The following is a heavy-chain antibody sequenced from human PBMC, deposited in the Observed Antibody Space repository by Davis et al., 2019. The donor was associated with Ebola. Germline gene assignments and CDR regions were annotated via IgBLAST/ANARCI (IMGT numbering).Heavy chain of an antibody. CDR3: ARERNSGYDVNWFDP. V-gene: IGHV3-21*04. J-gene: IGHJ5*02. CDR2: ISSSSSYI. D-gene: IGHD5-12*01. Sequence: GESLKISCAASGFTFSSYSMNWVRQAPGKGLEWVSSISSSSSYIYYADSVKGRFTISRDNAKNSLYLQMNSLRSEDTAVYYCARERNSGYDVNWFDPWGQGTLVTVSS. CDR1: GFTFSSYS.